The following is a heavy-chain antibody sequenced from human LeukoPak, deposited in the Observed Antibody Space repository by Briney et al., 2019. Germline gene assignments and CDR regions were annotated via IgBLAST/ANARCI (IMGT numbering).Heavy chain of an antibody. Sequence: GGSLRLSCAASGFTFSSYSMNWVRQAPGKGLEWVSSISSSSSYIYYADSVKGQFTISRDNAKNSLYLQMNSLRAEDTAVYYCARALGQAAAGIMVYWGQGTLVTVSS. CDR2: ISSSSSYI. D-gene: IGHD6-13*01. V-gene: IGHV3-21*01. J-gene: IGHJ4*02. CDR1: GFTFSSYS. CDR3: ARALGQAAAGIMVY.